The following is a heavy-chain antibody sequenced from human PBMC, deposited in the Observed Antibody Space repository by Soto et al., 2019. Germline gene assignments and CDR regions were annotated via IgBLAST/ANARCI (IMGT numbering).Heavy chain of an antibody. CDR2: IYYSGST. D-gene: IGHD6-13*01. V-gene: IGHV4-59*08. J-gene: IGHJ3*02. CDR3: AGRYSSAFDI. CDR1: GGSISSYY. Sequence: SETLSLTCTVSGGSISSYYRSWIRQPPGKGLEWIGYIYYSGSTNYNPSLKSRVTISVDTSKNQFSLKLSSVTAADTAVYYCAGRYSSAFDIWGQGTMVTVSS.